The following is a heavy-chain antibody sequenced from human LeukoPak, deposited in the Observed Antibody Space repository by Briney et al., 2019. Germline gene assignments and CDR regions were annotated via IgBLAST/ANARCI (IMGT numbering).Heavy chain of an antibody. V-gene: IGHV3-74*01. Sequence: GGSLRLSCAASGFTFSNYLMHWVRHAPGKGLVWVSRINSDESNTNSYADSVKGRFTISIDNAKNTLYLQMNSLRAEDTAVYFCGRGGNGIDIWGQGTTVIVSS. CDR1: GFTFSNYL. J-gene: IGHJ3*02. CDR3: GRGGNGIDI. D-gene: IGHD2-8*01. CDR2: INSDESNT.